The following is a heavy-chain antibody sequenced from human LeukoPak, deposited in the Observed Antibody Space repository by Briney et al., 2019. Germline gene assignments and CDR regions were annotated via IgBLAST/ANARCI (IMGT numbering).Heavy chain of an antibody. Sequence: KPSETLPLTCTVSGGSISSYYWSWIRQPPGKGLEWIGYIYYSGSTNYNPSLKSRVTISVDTSKNQFSLKLSSVTAADTAVYYCARHSKWLAHDYWGQGTLVTVSS. CDR1: GGSISSYY. J-gene: IGHJ4*02. V-gene: IGHV4-59*08. CDR2: IYYSGST. D-gene: IGHD6-19*01. CDR3: ARHSKWLAHDY.